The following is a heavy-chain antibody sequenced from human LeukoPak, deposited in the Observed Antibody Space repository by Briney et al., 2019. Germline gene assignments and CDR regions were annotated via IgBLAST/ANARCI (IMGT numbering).Heavy chain of an antibody. CDR3: ARGGYYGSGSPNWFDP. J-gene: IGHJ5*02. CDR1: GGSFSGYY. CDR2: INHSGST. V-gene: IGHV4-34*01. Sequence: SETLSLTCAVYGGSFSGYYWSWIRQPPGKGLEWIGEINHSGSTNYNPSLKSRITISVDTSKNQFSLKLSSVTAADTAVYYCARGGYYGSGSPNWFDPWGQGTLVTVSS. D-gene: IGHD3-10*01.